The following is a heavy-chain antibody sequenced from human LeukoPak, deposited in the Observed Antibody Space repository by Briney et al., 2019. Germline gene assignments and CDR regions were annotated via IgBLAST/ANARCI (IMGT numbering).Heavy chain of an antibody. J-gene: IGHJ3*02. V-gene: IGHV1-2*02. D-gene: IGHD3-10*01. CDR3: ARNLWFGESSDAFDM. Sequence: ASVKVSCKASGYTFTGYYMHWVRQAPGQGLGWMGWINPNSGGTNYAQKFQGRVTMTRDTSISTAYMELSRLRSDDTAVYYCARNLWFGESSDAFDMWGQGTMVTVSS. CDR2: INPNSGGT. CDR1: GYTFTGYY.